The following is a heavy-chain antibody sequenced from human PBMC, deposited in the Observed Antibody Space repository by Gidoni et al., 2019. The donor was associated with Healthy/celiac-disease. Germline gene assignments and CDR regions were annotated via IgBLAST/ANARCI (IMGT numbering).Heavy chain of an antibody. Sequence: QVTLRESGPALVKPTQTLTLTCTFSGFSLSTSGLGVSWIRHPPGKALEWLALIDWYDDKYYSTSLKPRLTISKDTSKNQVVLTMTNMDPVDTATYYCARTLTVNGYYYMDVWGKGTTVTVSS. CDR3: ARTLTVNGYYYMDV. V-gene: IGHV2-70*01. D-gene: IGHD2-8*02. J-gene: IGHJ6*03. CDR1: GFSLSTSGLG. CDR2: IDWYDDK.